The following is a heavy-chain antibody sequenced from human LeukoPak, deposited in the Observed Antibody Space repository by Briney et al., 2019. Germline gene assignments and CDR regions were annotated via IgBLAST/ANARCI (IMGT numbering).Heavy chain of an antibody. CDR2: ISYDRSET. D-gene: IGHD6-25*01. Sequence: GGSLRLSCAASGFTFWSYGMHWVRQAPGKGLEWVAFISYDRSETYYADSVKGRFSISRDNSKNTVYLQMNSLRTEDRAVYYCAREGGYYFDHWGQGTLVTVSS. CDR1: GFTFWSYG. CDR3: AREGGYYFDH. J-gene: IGHJ4*02. V-gene: IGHV3-30*03.